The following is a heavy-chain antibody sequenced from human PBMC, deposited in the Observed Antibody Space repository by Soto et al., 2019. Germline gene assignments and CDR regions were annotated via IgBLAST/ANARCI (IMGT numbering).Heavy chain of an antibody. CDR3: ARDRQMYSSSWSQGFDY. D-gene: IGHD6-13*01. CDR1: GYTFTSYD. Sequence: ASGKVSCEASGYTFTSYDMHWVRQAPGQGLEWTGIINPSGGSTSYAQKFQGRVTMTRDTSTSTVYMELSSLRSEDTAVYYCARDRQMYSSSWSQGFDYWGQGTLVTVSS. CDR2: INPSGGST. V-gene: IGHV1-46*01. J-gene: IGHJ4*02.